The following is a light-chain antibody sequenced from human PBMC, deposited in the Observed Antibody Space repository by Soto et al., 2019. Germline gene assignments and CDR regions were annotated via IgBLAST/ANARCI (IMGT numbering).Light chain of an antibody. V-gene: IGKV1-5*03. CDR1: QTISSW. CDR3: QHYNSYSEA. Sequence: DIQMTQSPSTLSGSVGDRVTITCRASQTISSWLAWYQQKPGKAPKLLIYKASTLKSGVPSWFSGSGSGTEFTLTISSLQPDDFATYYCQHYNSYSEAFGQGTKVDIK. CDR2: KAS. J-gene: IGKJ1*01.